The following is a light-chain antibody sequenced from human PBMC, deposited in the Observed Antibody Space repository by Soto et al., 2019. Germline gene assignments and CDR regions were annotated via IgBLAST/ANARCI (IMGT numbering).Light chain of an antibody. V-gene: IGLV2-14*01. CDR3: SSYTSSSTPVV. CDR2: DVS. CDR1: SSDVGGYNY. J-gene: IGLJ2*01. Sequence: QSALTQPASVSGSPGQSITISCTGTSSDVGGYNYVSWYQQHPDKAPKLMIYDVSNRPSGVSNRFSGSKSGNTASLTISGLRAEDEADYYCSSYTSSSTPVVFGGGTKLTV.